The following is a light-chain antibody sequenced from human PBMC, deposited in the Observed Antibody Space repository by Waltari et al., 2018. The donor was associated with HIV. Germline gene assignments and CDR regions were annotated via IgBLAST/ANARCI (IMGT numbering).Light chain of an antibody. V-gene: IGLV2-8*01. Sequence: QSALTQPPSASGSPGLSVTISCTGTSSDDGGYDYVSWYQQHPGKAPKLMIYEVSKRPSGVPDRFSGSKSGNTASLTVSGLQAEDEADYYCSSYAGSNNLVFGGGTKLTVL. J-gene: IGLJ2*01. CDR3: SSYAGSNNLV. CDR2: EVS. CDR1: SSDDGGYDY.